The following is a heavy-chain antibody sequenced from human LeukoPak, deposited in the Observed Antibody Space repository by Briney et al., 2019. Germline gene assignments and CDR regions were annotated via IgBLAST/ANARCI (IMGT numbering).Heavy chain of an antibody. Sequence: PSETLSLTCTVSGGSISSYYWSRIRQPPGKGLEWIGYIYYSGSTNYNPSLKSRVTISVDTSKNQFSLKLSSVTAADTAVYYCARVEMATIGEGFDYWGQGTLVTVSS. CDR3: ARVEMATIGEGFDY. CDR2: IYYSGST. J-gene: IGHJ4*02. V-gene: IGHV4-59*01. D-gene: IGHD5-24*01. CDR1: GGSISSYY.